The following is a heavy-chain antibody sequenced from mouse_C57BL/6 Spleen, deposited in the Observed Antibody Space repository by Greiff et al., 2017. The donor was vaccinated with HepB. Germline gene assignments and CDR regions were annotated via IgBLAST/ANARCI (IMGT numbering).Heavy chain of an antibody. D-gene: IGHD2-4*01. Sequence: DVKLVESGGGLVKPGGSLKLSCAASGFTFSDYGMHWVRQAPEKGLEWVAYISSGSSTIYYADTVKGRFTISRDNAKNTLFLQMTSLRSEDTAMYYCARTDYGYYFDYWGQGTTLTVSS. CDR3: ARTDYGYYFDY. CDR1: GFTFSDYG. J-gene: IGHJ2*01. CDR2: ISSGSSTI. V-gene: IGHV5-17*01.